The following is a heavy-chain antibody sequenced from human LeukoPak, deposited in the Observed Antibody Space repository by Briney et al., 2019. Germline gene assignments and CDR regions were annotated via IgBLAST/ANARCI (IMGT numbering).Heavy chain of an antibody. CDR3: ARVTGYMIEDYFDY. CDR2: IYYSGST. D-gene: IGHD3-9*01. J-gene: IGHJ4*02. V-gene: IGHV4-39*07. Sequence: SETLSLTCTVSGGSISTSSYYWGWIRQPPGKGLEWIGSIYYSGSTNYNPSLKSRVTISVDTSKNQFSLKLRSVTAADTAVYYCARVTGYMIEDYFDYWGQGILVTVSS. CDR1: GGSISTSSYY.